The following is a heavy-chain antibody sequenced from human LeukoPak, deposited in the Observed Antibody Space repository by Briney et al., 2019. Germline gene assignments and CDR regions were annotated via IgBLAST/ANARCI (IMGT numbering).Heavy chain of an antibody. CDR3: SRSSGSRDPQDY. CDR2: ISYSGST. Sequence: SQTLSLTCTVSGDSISSRDYYWTWIRQHPGKGLEWIGYISYSGSTYYNPSLKSRLTISRDTSKNQFSLSLTSVTAAHTAVYYCSRSSGSRDPQDYWGQGTLVTVSS. CDR1: GDSISSRDYY. D-gene: IGHD2-2*01. V-gene: IGHV4-31*03. J-gene: IGHJ4*02.